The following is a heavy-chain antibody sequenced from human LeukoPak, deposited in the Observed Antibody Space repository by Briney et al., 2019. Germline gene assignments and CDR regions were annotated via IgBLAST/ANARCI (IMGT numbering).Heavy chain of an antibody. CDR1: GYTFTSYY. J-gene: IGHJ4*02. V-gene: IGHV1-46*01. CDR3: ARHIRPQLGGDYFDY. D-gene: IGHD1-1*01. Sequence: ASVKVSCKASGYTFTSYYMHWVRQAPGQGLEWMGIINPSGGSTSYAQKFQGRVTMTRDMSTSTVYMELSSLRSEDTAVYYCARHIRPQLGGDYFDYWGQGTLVTVSS. CDR2: INPSGGST.